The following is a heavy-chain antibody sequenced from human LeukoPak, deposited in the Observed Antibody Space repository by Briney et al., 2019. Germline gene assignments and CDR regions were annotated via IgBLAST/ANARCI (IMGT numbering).Heavy chain of an antibody. CDR1: GGSISSYY. D-gene: IGHD3-10*01. CDR3: ARGGSGISNAFDI. V-gene: IGHV4-59*01. J-gene: IGHJ3*02. CDR2: LYYSGST. Sequence: SETLSLTCSVSGGSISSYYWSWMRQPPGKGLEWIGYLYYSGSTNSNPSLKSRVTMSVDTSKNQFALKLRSVTAADTAVYYCARGGSGISNAFDIWGQGTMVTVSS.